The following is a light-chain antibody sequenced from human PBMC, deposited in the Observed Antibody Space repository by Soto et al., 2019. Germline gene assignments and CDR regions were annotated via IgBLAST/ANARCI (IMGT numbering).Light chain of an antibody. CDR2: GAS. V-gene: IGKV3-20*01. J-gene: IGKJ1*01. Sequence: EVVLTQSPGTLSLSPGERATLSCRASQTITSSNLAWYQQKPGQTPRLLIYGASTRATGVPDRFSGSGSGTDFTLPISGLEPDDFALYYCQHYASSSWMFGQGTKVEI. CDR1: QTITSSN. CDR3: QHYASSSWM.